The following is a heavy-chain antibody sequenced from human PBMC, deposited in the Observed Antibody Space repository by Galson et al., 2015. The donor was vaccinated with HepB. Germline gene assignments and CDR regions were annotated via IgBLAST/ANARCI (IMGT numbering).Heavy chain of an antibody. Sequence: SVKVSCKASGFTFTSSTVQWVRQARGQRLEWIGWIVVGSGNTNYAQKFQGRVTITADESTSTAYMELSSLRSEDTAVYYCASEVRLEVGATTAPWGQGTPVTVSS. CDR3: ASEVRLEVGATTAP. V-gene: IGHV1-58*01. D-gene: IGHD1-26*01. CDR2: IVVGSGNT. J-gene: IGHJ5*02. CDR1: GFTFTSST.